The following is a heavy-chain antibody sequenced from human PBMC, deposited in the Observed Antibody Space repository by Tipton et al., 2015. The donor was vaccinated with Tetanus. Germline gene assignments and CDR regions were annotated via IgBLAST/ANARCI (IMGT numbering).Heavy chain of an antibody. CDR3: VRPDRYCSGGSCYLALDY. D-gene: IGHD2-15*01. V-gene: IGHV1-69*13. CDR1: GYAFINHN. CDR2: IFPQFGTS. J-gene: IGHJ4*02. Sequence: QLVQSGAEVKKPGASVKVSCQASGYAFINHNMHWVRQAPGQGLEWMGGIFPQFGTSNYAPKFQGRVTMTADSSTGTVYMELSSLRSDDTAVYYCVRPDRYCSGGSCYLALDYWGQGTLISVSS.